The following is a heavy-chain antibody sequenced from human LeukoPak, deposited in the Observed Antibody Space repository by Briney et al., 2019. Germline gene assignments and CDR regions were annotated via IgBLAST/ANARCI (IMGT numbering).Heavy chain of an antibody. CDR3: AREGYYGSGSNWFDP. J-gene: IGHJ5*02. Sequence: SETLSLTCAAYGGSFSGYYWSWIRQPPGKGLEWIGEINHSGSTNYNPSLKSRVTISVDTSKNQFSLKLTSVNAADTAVYYCAREGYYGSGSNWFDPWGQGTLVTVSS. CDR2: INHSGST. CDR1: GGSFSGYY. D-gene: IGHD3-10*01. V-gene: IGHV4-34*01.